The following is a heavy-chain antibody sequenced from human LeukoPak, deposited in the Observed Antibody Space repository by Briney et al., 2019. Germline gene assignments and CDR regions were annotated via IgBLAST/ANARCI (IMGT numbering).Heavy chain of an antibody. V-gene: IGHV3-11*01. CDR2: ITASGNTI. J-gene: IGHJ4*02. Sequence: GGSLRLSCAASGFTFSDYYMSWIRQAPGKVLEWISSITASGNTIYYADSAMGRFTISRDNAKNSLYLLMNSLTAEDTAVYYCARDRSGGTYYYDSSGYSFWGQGTLVTVSS. CDR1: GFTFSDYY. D-gene: IGHD3-22*01. CDR3: ARDRSGGTYYYDSSGYSF.